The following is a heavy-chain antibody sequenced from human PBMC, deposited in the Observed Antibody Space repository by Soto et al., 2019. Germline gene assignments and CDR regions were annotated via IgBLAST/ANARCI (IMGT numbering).Heavy chain of an antibody. D-gene: IGHD2-15*01. CDR3: ARFCSGGSCYFADY. CDR2: INQDGSGG. Sequence: GESLKISCAASGFIFNDYWMSWVRQAPGKGLEWVGSINQDGSGGYYVDSLKGRFTISRDNAKNSLYLQMNSLRAEDTAVYYCARFCSGGSCYFADYWGQGTLVTVSS. J-gene: IGHJ4*02. V-gene: IGHV3-7*01. CDR1: GFIFNDYW.